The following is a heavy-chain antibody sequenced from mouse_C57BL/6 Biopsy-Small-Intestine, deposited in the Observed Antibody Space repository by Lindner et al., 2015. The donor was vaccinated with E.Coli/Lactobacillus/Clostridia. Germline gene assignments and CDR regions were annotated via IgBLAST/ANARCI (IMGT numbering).Heavy chain of an antibody. CDR1: GGTFSSYG. V-gene: IGHV1-74*01. Sequence: SVKVSCKASGGTFSSYGINWVRQAPGQGPEWMGRIIPILGIANYAQNFQARVTITADKSTNTAHMELSRLRSEDTAVYYCAVEVATNTYYYFDYWGQGTRVTVSS. D-gene: IGHD2-1*01. CDR2: IIPILGIA. CDR3: AVEVATNTYYYFDY. J-gene: IGHJ4*01.